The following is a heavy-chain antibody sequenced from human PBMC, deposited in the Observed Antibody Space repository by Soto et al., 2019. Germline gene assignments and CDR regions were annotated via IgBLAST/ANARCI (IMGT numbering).Heavy chain of an antibody. CDR3: TRVGVRSGPDAFDI. CDR1: GFTFGDYA. D-gene: IGHD6-19*01. Sequence: QSGGSLRLSCTASGFTFGDYAMSWFRQAPGKGLEWVGFIRSKAYGGTTEYAASVKGRFTISRDDSKSIAYLQMNSLKTEDTAVYYCTRVGVRSGPDAFDIWGQGTMVTVSS. V-gene: IGHV3-49*03. CDR2: IRSKAYGGTT. J-gene: IGHJ3*02.